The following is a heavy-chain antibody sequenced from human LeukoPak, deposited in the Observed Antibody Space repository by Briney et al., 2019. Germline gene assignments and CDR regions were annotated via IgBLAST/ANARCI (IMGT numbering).Heavy chain of an antibody. V-gene: IGHV3-74*01. CDR1: EFSFSSYW. J-gene: IGHJ4*02. D-gene: IGHD2-2*03. CDR2: IKSDGSAT. Sequence: GGSLRLSCAGSEFSFSSYWMHWVRQPPEKGLEWVFSIKSDGSATAYADSVKGRFSMSTDSAKYTASLHVNSLRVEDTAMYYCAMDINGDLFHVWGQGTPVTVSS. CDR3: AMDINGDLFHV.